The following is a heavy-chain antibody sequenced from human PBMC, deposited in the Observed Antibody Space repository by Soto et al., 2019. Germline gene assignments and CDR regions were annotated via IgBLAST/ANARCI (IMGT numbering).Heavy chain of an antibody. CDR1: GDSVSSHSAG. J-gene: IGHJ4*01. Sequence: SQTLSITCAITGDSVSSHSAGWSSGRQSPARGLEWLGRTYYRSKWYYEYAVSVRGRITINPDTSKNQYSLQLNSGTPEDTAVYFCARGEQYSGRIFDYWGQGTLVTVSS. D-gene: IGHD1-26*01. CDR3: ARGEQYSGRIFDY. V-gene: IGHV6-1*01. CDR2: TYYRSKWYY.